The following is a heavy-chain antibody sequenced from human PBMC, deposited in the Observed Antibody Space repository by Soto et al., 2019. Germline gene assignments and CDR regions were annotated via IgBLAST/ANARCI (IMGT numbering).Heavy chain of an antibody. CDR2: IKQDGSEK. D-gene: IGHD6-13*01. J-gene: IGHJ4*02. CDR1: GFTFSSYW. Sequence: HPGGSLRLSCAASGFTFSSYWMTWVRQAPGTGPEWVANIKQDGSEKYYVDSVKGRFTISRDNAKNSLYLQMNGLRAEDTAVYYCARGRVYHIYWGQGTLVTVSS. CDR3: ARGRVYHIY. V-gene: IGHV3-7*01.